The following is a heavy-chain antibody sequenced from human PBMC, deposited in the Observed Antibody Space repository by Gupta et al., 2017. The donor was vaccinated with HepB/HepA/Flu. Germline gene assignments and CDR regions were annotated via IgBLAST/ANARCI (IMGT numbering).Heavy chain of an antibody. J-gene: IGHJ4*02. D-gene: IGHD5-18*01. Sequence: EVQLVESGGGLVKPGGSLRLSCAASGFTFSSYSMNWVRQAPGKGLEWVSSISSSSSYIYYADSVKGRFTISRDNAKNSLYLQMNSLRAEDTAVYYCARDLKGDSYGYEYWGQGTLVTVSS. CDR2: ISSSSSYI. V-gene: IGHV3-21*01. CDR3: ARDLKGDSYGYEY. CDR1: GFTFSSYS.